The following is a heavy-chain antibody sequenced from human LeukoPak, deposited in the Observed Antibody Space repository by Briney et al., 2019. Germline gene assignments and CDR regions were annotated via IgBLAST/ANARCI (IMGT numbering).Heavy chain of an antibody. J-gene: IGHJ4*02. D-gene: IGHD6-25*01. CDR3: AKEGGIAAITTNYDY. V-gene: IGHV1-2*02. CDR1: GYTFTDYY. Sequence: ASVKVSCKTSGYTFTDYYIHWVRQAPGQGLEWMGWINPNSGDTKYTQKFQGRVTMTRATSISTAYMELSRLRSDDTAVYYCAKEGGIAAITTNYDYWGQGTLVTVSS. CDR2: INPNSGDT.